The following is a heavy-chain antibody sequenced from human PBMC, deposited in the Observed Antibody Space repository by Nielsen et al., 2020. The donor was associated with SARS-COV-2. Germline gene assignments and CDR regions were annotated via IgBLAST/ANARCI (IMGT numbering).Heavy chain of an antibody. CDR1: GFTFSKYS. CDR3: AKDIFGRWPSSWNYFDF. J-gene: IGHJ4*02. D-gene: IGHD6-13*01. Sequence: GGSLRLSCAASGFTFSKYSMTWVRQAPGKGLEWVSSIGSSSTFIYYADSVEGRFTTSRDNAKNSLVLQMNSLRTEDTAFYYCAKDIFGRWPSSWNYFDFWGQGVLVTVSS. CDR2: IGSSSTFI. V-gene: IGHV3-21*04.